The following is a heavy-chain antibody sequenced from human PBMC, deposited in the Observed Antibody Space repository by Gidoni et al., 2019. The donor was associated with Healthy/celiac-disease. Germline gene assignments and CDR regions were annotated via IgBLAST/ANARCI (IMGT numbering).Heavy chain of an antibody. CDR1: GGSISSSSYY. Sequence: QLQLQESGPGLVKPSETLSLACTVSGGSISSSSYYWGWIRQPPGKGLEWIGSIYYSGGTYYNPSLKSRVTISVDTSKNQFTLKLSSVTAADTAVYDCARHYGAEAFDIWGQGTMVTVSS. J-gene: IGHJ3*02. D-gene: IGHD3-10*01. CDR3: ARHYGAEAFDI. CDR2: IYYSGGT. V-gene: IGHV4-39*01.